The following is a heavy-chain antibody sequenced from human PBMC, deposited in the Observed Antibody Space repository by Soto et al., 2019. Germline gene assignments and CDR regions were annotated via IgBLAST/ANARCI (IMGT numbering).Heavy chain of an antibody. V-gene: IGHV3-30*18. J-gene: IGHJ3*02. CDR1: GFTFSSYG. CDR2: ISYDGSNK. CDR3: AKDQMVGATSAFDI. D-gene: IGHD1-26*01. Sequence: PGGSLRRSCAASGFTFSSYGMHWVRQAPGKGLEWVAVISYDGSNKYYADSVKGRFTISRDNSKNTLYLQMNSLRAEDTAVYYCAKDQMVGATSAFDIWGQGTMVTVS.